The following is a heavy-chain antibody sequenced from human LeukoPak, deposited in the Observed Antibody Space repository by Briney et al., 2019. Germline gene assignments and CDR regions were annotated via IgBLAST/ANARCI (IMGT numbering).Heavy chain of an antibody. CDR1: GYTFTSYY. J-gene: IGHJ4*02. Sequence: ASVKVSCKASGYTFTSYYMHWVRQAPGQGLEWMGIINPSGGSTSYAQKFQGRATMTRDTSTSTVYMELSSLRSEDTAVYYCAREVVVIMDPSHFDYWGQGTLVTVSS. CDR3: AREVVVIMDPSHFDY. CDR2: INPSGGST. V-gene: IGHV1-46*01. D-gene: IGHD3-22*01.